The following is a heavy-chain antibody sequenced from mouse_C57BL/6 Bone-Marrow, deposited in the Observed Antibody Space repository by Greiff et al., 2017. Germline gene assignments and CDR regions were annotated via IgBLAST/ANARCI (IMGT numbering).Heavy chain of an antibody. J-gene: IGHJ1*03. V-gene: IGHV1-53*01. CDR2: INPSNGGT. Sequence: VQLQQPGTELVKPGASVKLSCKASGYTFTSYWMHWVKQRPGQGLEWIGNINPSNGGTNYNEKFKSKATLTVDKSSSTAYMQLRSLTSEDSAVYYCALPPTVGGYFDVWGTGTTVTVSS. CDR3: ALPPTVGGYFDV. D-gene: IGHD1-1*01. CDR1: GYTFTSYW.